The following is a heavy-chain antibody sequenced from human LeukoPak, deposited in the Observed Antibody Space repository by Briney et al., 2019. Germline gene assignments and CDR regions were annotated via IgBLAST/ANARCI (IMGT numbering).Heavy chain of an antibody. J-gene: IGHJ6*02. CDR3: ARSLEYCSSTSCYMSYYYYGMDV. V-gene: IGHV1-18*01. D-gene: IGHD2-2*02. CDR2: ISAYNGNT. Sequence: GASVKVSCKASGYTFTSYGISWVRQAPGQGLEWMGWISAYNGNTNYAQKLQGRVTMTTDTSTSTAYVELSSLRSEDTAVYYCARSLEYCSSTSCYMSYYYYGMDVWGQGTTVTVSS. CDR1: GYTFTSYG.